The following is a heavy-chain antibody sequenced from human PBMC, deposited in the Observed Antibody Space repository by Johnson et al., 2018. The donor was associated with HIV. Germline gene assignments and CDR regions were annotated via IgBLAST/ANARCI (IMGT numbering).Heavy chain of an antibody. CDR3: ARVEWDQNAFDI. J-gene: IGHJ3*02. V-gene: IGHV3-30-3*01. CDR2: ISYDGSSK. CDR1: GFTFSNYA. Sequence: QVQLVESGGGVVQPGRSLRLSCAASGFTFSNYAMHWVRQAPGKGLEWVAVISYDGSSKYYADSVKGRFTISRDNSKNTLYLQMNSLRAEDTAVYYCARVEWDQNAFDIWGQGTMVTVSS. D-gene: IGHD1-26*01.